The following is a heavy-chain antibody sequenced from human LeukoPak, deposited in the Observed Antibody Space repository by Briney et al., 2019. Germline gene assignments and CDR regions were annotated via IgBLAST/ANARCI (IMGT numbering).Heavy chain of an antibody. CDR3: AKGDYYGSEYYFDY. Sequence: GGSLRLSCAASGFTFDDYAMHWVRQAPGKGPEWVSGISWNSGSIGYADSVKGRFTISRDNAKNSLYLQMNSLRAEDMALYYCAKGDYYGSEYYFDYWGQGTLVTVSS. CDR2: ISWNSGSI. V-gene: IGHV3-9*03. D-gene: IGHD3-10*01. CDR1: GFTFDDYA. J-gene: IGHJ4*02.